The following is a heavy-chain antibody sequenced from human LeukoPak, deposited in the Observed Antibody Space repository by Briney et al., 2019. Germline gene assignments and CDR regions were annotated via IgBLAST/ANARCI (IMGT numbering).Heavy chain of an antibody. V-gene: IGHV3-23*01. J-gene: IGHJ4*02. D-gene: IGHD6-13*01. CDR2: ISSSSSYI. CDR1: GFTFSSYV. Sequence: GGSLRLSCAASGFTFSSYVMSWVRQAPGKGLEWVSSISSSSSYIYYADSVKGRFTISRDNSKNTLYLQMNSLRAEDTAVYYCAQKDGSFFDYWGQGTLVTVSS. CDR3: AQKDGSFFDY.